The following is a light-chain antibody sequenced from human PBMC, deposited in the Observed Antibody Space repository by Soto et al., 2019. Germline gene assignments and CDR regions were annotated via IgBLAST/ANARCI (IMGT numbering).Light chain of an antibody. CDR1: SSDVGGYNY. Sequence: QSALTQPASVSGSPGQSITISCTGTSSDVGGYNYVSWYQQHPGKAPKVIIYEVSNRPSGVSTRFSGSKSGNTASLTISGLQAEDEADYYCTSNTSSSDIRVFGGGTKLTVL. J-gene: IGLJ3*02. CDR2: EVS. CDR3: TSNTSSSDIRV. V-gene: IGLV2-14*01.